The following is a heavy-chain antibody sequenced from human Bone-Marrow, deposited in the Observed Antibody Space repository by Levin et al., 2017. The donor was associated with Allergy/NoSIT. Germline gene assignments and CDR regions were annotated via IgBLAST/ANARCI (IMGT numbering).Heavy chain of an antibody. CDR1: GGSIRSTNYY. CDR3: ARYCSSTSCYWFDP. J-gene: IGHJ5*02. D-gene: IGHD2-2*01. CDR2: MYYSGST. Sequence: PSETLSLTCTVSGGSIRSTNYYWGWIRQPPGKGLEWIGSMYYSGSTYYNPSLKSRVTISVDTSKNQFSLKLSSVTAADTAVYYCARYCSSTSCYWFDPWGQGTLVTVSS. V-gene: IGHV4-39*01.